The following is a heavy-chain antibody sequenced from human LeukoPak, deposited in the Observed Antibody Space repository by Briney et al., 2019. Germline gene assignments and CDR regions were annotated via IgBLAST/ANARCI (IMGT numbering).Heavy chain of an antibody. V-gene: IGHV4-34*01. Sequence: SETLSLTCAIYGASFNTYYWTWIRQSPDKGLEWIGEVKHDGDTNVNPSLRSRVVMSVDASKNQFSLKMTSVTAADTAIYFCARGPVALPNDRLSLFFDFWGQGTLVTVSS. J-gene: IGHJ5*01. D-gene: IGHD2-8*01. CDR1: GASFNTYY. CDR2: VKHDGDT. CDR3: ARGPVALPNDRLSLFFDF.